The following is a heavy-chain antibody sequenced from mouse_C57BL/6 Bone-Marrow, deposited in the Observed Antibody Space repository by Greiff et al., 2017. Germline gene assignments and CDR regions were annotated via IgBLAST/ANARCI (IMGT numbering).Heavy chain of an antibody. Sequence: VQLQESGPELVKPGASVKISCKASGYTFNDYYINWVQQRPGQGLEWIGWIFPGSGSTYYNEKFKGKATLTVDKSSTTAYMLLSSLTSEDSAVYFCEKWASDYGACFAYWGQGTLVTVSA. V-gene: IGHV1-75*01. D-gene: IGHD2-4*01. CDR2: IFPGSGST. J-gene: IGHJ3*01. CDR1: GYTFNDYY. CDR3: EKWASDYGACFAY.